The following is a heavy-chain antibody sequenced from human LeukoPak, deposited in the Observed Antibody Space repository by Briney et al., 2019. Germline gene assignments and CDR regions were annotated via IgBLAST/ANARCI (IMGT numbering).Heavy chain of an antibody. CDR1: GFTFSSYW. CDR2: IEPAGSAT. CDR3: ARGHYDILTASYKWTPDY. D-gene: IGHD3-9*01. V-gene: IGHV3-7*01. Sequence: GGSLRLSCTASGFTFSSYWMTWVRQAPGKGLEWVANIEPAGSATYYVDSVKGRFTISRDNAKNSLSLQLSSLRAEDTAVYYCARGHYDILTASYKWTPDYWGQGILVTVSS. J-gene: IGHJ4*02.